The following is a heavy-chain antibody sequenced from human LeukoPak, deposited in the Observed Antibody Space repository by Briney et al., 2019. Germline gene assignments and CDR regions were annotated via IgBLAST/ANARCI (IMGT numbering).Heavy chain of an antibody. CDR3: ARIWFGELRVGMDV. D-gene: IGHD3-10*01. Sequence: GGSLRLSCAASGFTFSSYSMNWVRQAPGKGLEWVSSISSSSSYIYYADSVKGRFTISRDNAKNSLYLQMNSLRAEDTAVYYCARIWFGELRVGMDVWGKGTTVTASS. CDR1: GFTFSSYS. V-gene: IGHV3-21*01. J-gene: IGHJ6*04. CDR2: ISSSSSYI.